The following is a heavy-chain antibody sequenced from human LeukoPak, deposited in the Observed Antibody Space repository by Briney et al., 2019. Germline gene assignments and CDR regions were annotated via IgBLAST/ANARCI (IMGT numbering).Heavy chain of an antibody. CDR1: GFTFSTYA. CDR3: ARGGPGYSSAWTNYGLVV. Sequence: GRSLRLSCAASGFTFSTYAMLWVRQAPGKGLEWVAIISYDGSNEYYADSVKGRFTISRDTSKSTLYLQMNSLRAEDTAVYYCARGGPGYSSAWTNYGLVVWGQGTTVTVPS. V-gene: IGHV3-30-3*01. D-gene: IGHD6-19*01. CDR2: ISYDGSNE. J-gene: IGHJ6*02.